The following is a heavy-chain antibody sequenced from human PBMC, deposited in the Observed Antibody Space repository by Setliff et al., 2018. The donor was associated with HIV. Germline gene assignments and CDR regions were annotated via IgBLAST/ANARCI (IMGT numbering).Heavy chain of an antibody. Sequence: GGSLRLSCAASGFTFDDYAMHWVRQAPGKGLEWVSGISWNSGSIGYADSVKGRFTISRDNSKNSLYMQMNSLRAEDTAVYYCARPYTVWVYGMDVWGQGTTVTVSS. J-gene: IGHJ6*02. V-gene: IGHV3-9*01. D-gene: IGHD2-8*01. CDR3: ARPYTVWVYGMDV. CDR2: ISWNSGSI. CDR1: GFTFDDYA.